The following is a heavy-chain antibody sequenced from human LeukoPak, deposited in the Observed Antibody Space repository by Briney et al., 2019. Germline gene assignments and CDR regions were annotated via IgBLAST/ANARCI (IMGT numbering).Heavy chain of an antibody. J-gene: IGHJ5*02. Sequence: PGGSLRLSCAASGFTFSSYSMNWVRQAPGKGLEWVSYISSSSSTIYYADSVKGRFTISRDNAKNSLYLQMNSLRAEDTAVYYCARVAAAGWFDPWGQGTLVTVSS. D-gene: IGHD6-13*01. CDR2: ISSSSSTI. CDR1: GFTFSSYS. V-gene: IGHV3-48*01. CDR3: ARVAAAGWFDP.